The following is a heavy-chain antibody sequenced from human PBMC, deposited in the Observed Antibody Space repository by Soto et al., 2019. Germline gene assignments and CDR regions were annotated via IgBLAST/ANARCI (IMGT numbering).Heavy chain of an antibody. Sequence: QVQLQESGPGLVKPSETLSLTCTVSGGSISSYYWSWIRQPPGKGLEWIGYIYYSGSTNYNPSLKSRVTISVDTSKNQLPLKLSSVTAADTAVYYCAREGSSGWMFDYWGQGTLVTVSS. J-gene: IGHJ4*02. CDR2: IYYSGST. D-gene: IGHD6-19*01. CDR3: AREGSSGWMFDY. CDR1: GGSISSYY. V-gene: IGHV4-59*01.